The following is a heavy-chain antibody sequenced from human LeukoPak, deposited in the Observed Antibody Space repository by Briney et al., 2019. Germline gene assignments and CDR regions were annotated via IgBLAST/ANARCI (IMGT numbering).Heavy chain of an antibody. J-gene: IGHJ1*01. D-gene: IGHD2-15*01. CDR1: GYTFTGYY. V-gene: IGHV1-2*02. Sequence: SVKVSCKASGYTFTGYYMHWVRQAPGQGLEWMGWINPNSGGTNYAQKFQGRVTMTRDTSISTAYMELSRLRSDDTAVYYCARPLLPYCSGGSCYSAWQHWGQGTLVTVSS. CDR2: INPNSGGT. CDR3: ARPLLPYCSGGSCYSAWQH.